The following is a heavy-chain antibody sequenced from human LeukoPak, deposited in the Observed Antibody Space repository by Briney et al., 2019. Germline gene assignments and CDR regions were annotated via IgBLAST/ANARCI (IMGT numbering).Heavy chain of an antibody. CDR3: ARNHDYYDSSGYYFYNN. J-gene: IGHJ4*02. D-gene: IGHD3-22*01. CDR1: GGSFSGYY. CDR2: INHSGST. Sequence: PSETLSHTCAVYGGSFSGYYWSWIRQPPGKGLEWIGEINHSGSTNYNPSLKSRVTISVDTSMNQFSLKLSSVTAADTAVYYCARNHDYYDSSGYYFYNNWGQGTLVTVSS. V-gene: IGHV4-34*01.